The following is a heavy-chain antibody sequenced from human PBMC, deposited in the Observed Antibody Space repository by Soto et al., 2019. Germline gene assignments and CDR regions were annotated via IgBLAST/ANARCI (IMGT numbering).Heavy chain of an antibody. CDR2: IRSEAYGGTT. D-gene: IGHD5-12*01. V-gene: IGHV3-49*04. J-gene: IGHJ3*02. CDR3: TRVLMATIIGPDAFDI. Sequence: GGSLRLSCTASGFTFGDYAMSWVRQAPGKGLEWVGFIRSEAYGGTTEYAASVKGRFTISRDDSKSIAYLQMNSLKTEDTAVYYCTRVLMATIIGPDAFDIWGQGTMVTVSS. CDR1: GFTFGDYA.